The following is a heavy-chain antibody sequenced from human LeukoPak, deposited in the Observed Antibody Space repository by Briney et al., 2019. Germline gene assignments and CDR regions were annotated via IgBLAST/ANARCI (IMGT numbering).Heavy chain of an antibody. CDR3: ARDSAIWQQLVRGWFDP. Sequence: GASVKVSCKASGYTFTSYAMHWVRQAPGQRLEWMGWINAGYGNTKYSQKFQGRVTITRDTSASTAYIELSSLRSEDTAVYYCARDSAIWQQLVRGWFDPWGQGTLVTVSS. CDR1: GYTFTSYA. D-gene: IGHD6-13*01. V-gene: IGHV1-3*01. CDR2: INAGYGNT. J-gene: IGHJ5*02.